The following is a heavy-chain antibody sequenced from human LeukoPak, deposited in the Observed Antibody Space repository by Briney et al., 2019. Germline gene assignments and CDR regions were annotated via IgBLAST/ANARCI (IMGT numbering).Heavy chain of an antibody. CDR2: IYYSGST. CDR3: ARKGTAVGLFDY. V-gene: IGHV4-59*08. Sequence: PSETLSLTCTVSGGSISSYYWSWIRQPPGKGLEWIGYIYYSGSTNYNPSLKSRVTISVDTSKNQFSLKLSSVTAADTAVYYCARKGTAVGLFDYWGQGTLVTVSS. J-gene: IGHJ4*02. CDR1: GGSISSYY. D-gene: IGHD6-19*01.